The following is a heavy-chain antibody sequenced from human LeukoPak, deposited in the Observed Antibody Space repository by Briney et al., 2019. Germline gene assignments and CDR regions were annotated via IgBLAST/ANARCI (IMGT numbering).Heavy chain of an antibody. V-gene: IGHV3-33*01. CDR1: GFTFGNSG. D-gene: IGHD3-22*01. CDR3: ASDYYDRSQY. CDR2: IWYDGGNK. Sequence: GGSLRLSCAASGFTFGNSGMSWVRQAPGKGLVWVAVIWYDGGNKYYADSVKGRFTISRDNFRNTLYLQMNSLRAEDTAVYYCASDYYDRSQYWGQGTLVTVSS. J-gene: IGHJ4*02.